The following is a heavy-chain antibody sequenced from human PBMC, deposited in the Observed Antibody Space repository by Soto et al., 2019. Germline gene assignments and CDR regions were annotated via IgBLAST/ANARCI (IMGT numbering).Heavy chain of an antibody. CDR2: IDPSDSYT. CDR3: ARQARSKYCSSTSCFLHSFDP. Sequence: PGESLKISCKGSGYSFTSYWISWVRQMPGKGLEWMGRIDPSDSYTNYSPSFQGHVTISADKSISTAYLQWSSLKASDTAMYYCARQARSKYCSSTSCFLHSFDPWGQGTLVTVSS. D-gene: IGHD2-2*01. V-gene: IGHV5-10-1*01. J-gene: IGHJ5*02. CDR1: GYSFTSYW.